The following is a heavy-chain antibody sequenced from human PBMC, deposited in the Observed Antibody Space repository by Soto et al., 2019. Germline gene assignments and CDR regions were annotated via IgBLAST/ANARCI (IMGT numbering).Heavy chain of an antibody. V-gene: IGHV3-7*01. D-gene: IGHD3-3*01. Sequence: EVQLVESGGGLVQPGGSLRLSCAASGFTFSRYWMSWVRQAPGKGLEWVANIKQDGSEKYYVESVKGRFTMSRDNTKNSLYLQVNSLRAEDTAVYHCVRDDTRRNNDFWSGHYTTDAFDIWGQGRMVTVSS. CDR2: IKQDGSEK. CDR3: VRDDTRRNNDFWSGHYTTDAFDI. CDR1: GFTFSRYW. J-gene: IGHJ3*02.